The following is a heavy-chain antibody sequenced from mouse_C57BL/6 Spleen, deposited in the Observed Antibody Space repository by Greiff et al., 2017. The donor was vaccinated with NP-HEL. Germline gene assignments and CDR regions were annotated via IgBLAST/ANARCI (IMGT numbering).Heavy chain of an antibody. J-gene: IGHJ2*01. CDR3: ARLDYGSSPFDY. CDR2: IYPGSGST. CDR1: GYTFTSYW. Sequence: QVQLQQPGAELVKPGASVKMSCKASGYTFTSYWITWVKQRPGQGLEWIGDIYPGSGSTNYNEKFKSKATLTVDTSSSTAYMQLSSLTSEDSAVYYCARLDYGSSPFDYWGQGTTLTVSS. D-gene: IGHD1-1*01. V-gene: IGHV1-55*01.